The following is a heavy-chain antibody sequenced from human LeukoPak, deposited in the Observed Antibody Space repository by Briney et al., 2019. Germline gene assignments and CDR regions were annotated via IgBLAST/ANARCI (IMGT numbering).Heavy chain of an antibody. J-gene: IGHJ6*02. V-gene: IGHV1-8*01. Sequence: GASVKVSCKASGFTFTSYHINWVRQATGQGLEWMAWMNPNSGDTGFAQNFQGSVTLTRNTSISTAYMELSSLRSEDTAVYYCARTSTVMVRGLRPWAMDVWGQGTTVTVSS. D-gene: IGHD3-10*01. CDR2: MNPNSGDT. CDR1: GFTFTSYH. CDR3: ARTSTVMVRGLRPWAMDV.